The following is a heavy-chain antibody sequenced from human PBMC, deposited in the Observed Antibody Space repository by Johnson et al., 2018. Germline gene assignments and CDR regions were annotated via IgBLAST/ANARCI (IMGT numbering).Heavy chain of an antibody. CDR3: VRGGRRDGDGFDS. CDR1: GGSFSDYW. J-gene: IGHJ3*02. CDR2: FYYTGNT. V-gene: IGHV4-59*01. Sequence: QVQLQESGPGLVKPSETLSLTCTVSGGSFSDYWWSWIRQPPGKGLEWIAYFYYTGNTNSNPSLKSRVSVSADTSKRPLSLRLTSVTAADTALYYWVRGGRRDGDGFDSWGPGTMVTVSS. D-gene: IGHD2-21*02.